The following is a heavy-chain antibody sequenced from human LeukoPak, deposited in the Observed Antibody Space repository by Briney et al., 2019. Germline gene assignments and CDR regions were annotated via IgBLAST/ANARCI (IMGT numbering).Heavy chain of an antibody. V-gene: IGHV3-74*01. CDR2: IRPDGSGT. CDR1: GFTFSTYW. Sequence: GGSLRLSCAASGFTFSTYWMHWVRQAPGKGLVWVSRIRPDGSGTDYADSVKGRFTISRDNAKNTLYLQMNSLRAEDTAIYYCARISPYSDLTFDCWGQGTLVTVSS. D-gene: IGHD4-11*01. J-gene: IGHJ4*02. CDR3: ARISPYSDLTFDC.